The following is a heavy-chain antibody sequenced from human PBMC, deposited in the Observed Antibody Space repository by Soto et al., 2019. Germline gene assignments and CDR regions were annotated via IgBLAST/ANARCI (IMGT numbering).Heavy chain of an antibody. CDR3: AEVGYSSMAPYYYYSAMDV. CDR2: ISYDGSNK. V-gene: IGHV3-30*18. CDR1: GFTFSSYG. D-gene: IGHD5-18*01. J-gene: IGHJ6*02. Sequence: QVQLVESGGGVVQPGRSLRLSCAASGFTFSSYGMHWVRQAPGKGLEWVAVISYDGSNKYYADSVKGRFTISRDNSKNTLYLQMNSLRAEDTAVYYCAEVGYSSMAPYYYYSAMDVWGQGTTVTVSS.